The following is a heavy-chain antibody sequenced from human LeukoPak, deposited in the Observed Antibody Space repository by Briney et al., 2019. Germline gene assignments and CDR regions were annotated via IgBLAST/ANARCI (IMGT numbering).Heavy chain of an antibody. Sequence: PGGSLRLSCAASGFTFINYNMNWVRQAPGKGLEWVSSVSSSSAYIYYADSVKGRFTISRDNAKNSLYLQMNSLRAEDTAVYYCARVMITVIKAFDYWGQGTLVTVSS. CDR3: ARVMITVIKAFDY. J-gene: IGHJ4*02. CDR2: VSSSSAYI. V-gene: IGHV3-21*01. D-gene: IGHD4-17*01. CDR1: GFTFINYN.